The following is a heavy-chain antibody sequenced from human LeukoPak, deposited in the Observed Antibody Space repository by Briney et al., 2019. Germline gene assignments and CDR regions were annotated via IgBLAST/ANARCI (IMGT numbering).Heavy chain of an antibody. CDR2: IYYSGST. CDR1: GGSISSYY. V-gene: IGHV4-59*01. D-gene: IGHD6-13*01. J-gene: IGHJ4*02. Sequence: PSETLSLTCTVSGGSISSYYWSWIRQPPGKGLEWIGYIYYSGSTNYNPSLKSRVTISVDTSENQFSLKLSSVTAADTAVYYCARVGTAGYYFDYWGQGTLVTVSS. CDR3: ARVGTAGYYFDY.